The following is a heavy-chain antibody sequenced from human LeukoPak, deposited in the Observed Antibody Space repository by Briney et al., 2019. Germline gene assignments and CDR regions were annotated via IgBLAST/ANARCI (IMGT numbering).Heavy chain of an antibody. CDR3: ARFAYGSVDY. CDR2: IYYSGST. CDR1: GGSIISYY. Sequence: PSETLSLTCTVAGGSIISYYWSRIRQPPGKGLEWIGYIYYSGSTNYNPSLKSRVTISVDTSKNQFSLKLSSVTAADTAVYYCARFAYGSVDYWGQGTLVTVSS. J-gene: IGHJ4*02. D-gene: IGHD3-10*01. V-gene: IGHV4-59*01.